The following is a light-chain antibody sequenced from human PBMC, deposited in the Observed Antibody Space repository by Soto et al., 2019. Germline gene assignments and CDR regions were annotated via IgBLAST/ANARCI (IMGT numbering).Light chain of an antibody. CDR1: QSVSSSY. CDR3: QQYDSSSLT. Sequence: EIVLTQSPGTLSLSPGERATLSCRASQSVSSSYLAWYQQKPGQAPRLLIYGASSRATGIPDRFSGSGSGTDFTLTISRLEPEDFAMYYCQQYDSSSLTFGGGNKVELK. J-gene: IGKJ4*01. V-gene: IGKV3-20*01. CDR2: GAS.